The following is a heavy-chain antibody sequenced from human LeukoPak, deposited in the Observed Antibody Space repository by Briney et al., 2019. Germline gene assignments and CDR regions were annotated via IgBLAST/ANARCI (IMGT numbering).Heavy chain of an antibody. CDR3: ARDGLGYCSGGSCYHYGMDV. CDR2: IYYSGST. V-gene: IGHV4-61*01. D-gene: IGHD2-15*01. CDR1: GDSVRTNNYY. J-gene: IGHJ6*02. Sequence: PSETLSLTCTVSGDSVRTNNYYWSWIRQPPGKGLEWIVYIYYSGSTNYDPSLKSRVTISVDTSKNQFSLKLSSVTAADTAVYYCARDGLGYCSGGSCYHYGMDVWGQGTTVTVSS.